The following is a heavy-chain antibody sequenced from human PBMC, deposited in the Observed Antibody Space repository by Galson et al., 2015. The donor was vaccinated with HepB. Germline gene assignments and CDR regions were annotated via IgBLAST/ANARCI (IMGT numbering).Heavy chain of an antibody. CDR3: ARGAFYSSTFYYYGLDV. CDR2: ISYDGSNK. Sequence: SLRLSCAASGFTFSSYAMHWVRQAPGKGLEWVAVISYDGSNKYYADSVKGRFTISRDNSKNTLYLQMNSLRAEDTAVYYCARGAFYSSTFYYYGLDVWGQGTTVTVSS. CDR1: GFTFSSYA. J-gene: IGHJ6*02. D-gene: IGHD6-13*01. V-gene: IGHV3-30*04.